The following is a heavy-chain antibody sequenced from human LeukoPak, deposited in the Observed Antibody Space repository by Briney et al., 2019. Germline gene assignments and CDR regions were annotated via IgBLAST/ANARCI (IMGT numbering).Heavy chain of an antibody. CDR1: GFTLRNDW. Sequence: HPGGALRLSCAASGFTLRNDWMSWVRQAPGKGLEWVANMKEDGSERYYVDSVKGRFTIARDNAKNSLYLQMNSLRAEDTAVYYCARESPYYYDSPDAFDIWGQGTMVTVSS. D-gene: IGHD3-22*01. CDR2: MKEDGSER. V-gene: IGHV3-7*03. J-gene: IGHJ3*02. CDR3: ARESPYYYDSPDAFDI.